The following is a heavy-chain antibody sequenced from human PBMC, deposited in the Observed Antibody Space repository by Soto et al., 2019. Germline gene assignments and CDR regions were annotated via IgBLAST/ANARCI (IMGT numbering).Heavy chain of an antibody. Sequence: ASVKVSCKASGYTFTNNDINWVRQAAGQGLEWMGWMNPYSGNTGYARNFHGRVTMTRDNSIATAYMELSSLRSEDTAVYYCVRAPLDYYSADYFDNWGQGTLVTVSS. V-gene: IGHV1-8*01. CDR2: MNPYSGNT. CDR1: GYTFTNND. J-gene: IGHJ4*02. D-gene: IGHD2-21*01. CDR3: VRAPLDYYSADYFDN.